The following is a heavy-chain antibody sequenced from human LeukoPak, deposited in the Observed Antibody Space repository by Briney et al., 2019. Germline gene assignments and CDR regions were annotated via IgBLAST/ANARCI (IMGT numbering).Heavy chain of an antibody. CDR3: TTNVLRWELFDY. J-gene: IGHJ4*02. CDR1: GFTFRNAW. V-gene: IGHV3-15*01. CDR2: IRSETDDGTT. Sequence: PGGSLRLSCAASGFTFRNAWMSWVRQAPGKRLEWVGRIRSETDDGTTDYAAPVKGRVTISRDDSKNTLYLQMNNLNTEDTAVYYCTTNVLRWELFDYWGQGTLVTVSS. D-gene: IGHD1-26*01.